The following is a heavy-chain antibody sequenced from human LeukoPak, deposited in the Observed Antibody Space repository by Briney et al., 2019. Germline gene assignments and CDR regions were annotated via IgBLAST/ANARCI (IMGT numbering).Heavy chain of an antibody. J-gene: IGHJ6*02. CDR3: AREDPQTTVPEGMDV. D-gene: IGHD4-17*01. V-gene: IGHV4-59*01. CDR1: GGSISYYY. CDR2: IYYSGTT. Sequence: SETLSLTCTVSGGSISYYYWSWIRQSPGKGLEWIGYIYYSGTTNYNPSLKSRVTISVDTSKNQFSLQLRSVTAADTAVYYCAREDPQTTVPEGMDVWGQGTTVTVSS.